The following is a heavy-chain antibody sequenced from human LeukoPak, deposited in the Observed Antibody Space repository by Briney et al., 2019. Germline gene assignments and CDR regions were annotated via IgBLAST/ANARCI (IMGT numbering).Heavy chain of an antibody. CDR1: GFTFRSHA. CDR2: IYVNGVTT. V-gene: IGHV3-23*01. Sequence: QPGGSLRLSCVGSGFTFRSHAMSWVRQAPEKGLEFVSGIYVNGVTTYYADSVKGRFSISRDNSKNTLYLQMDSLRGEDTAVYYCAKDFRIGYSAHFDYWGQGALVTVSS. J-gene: IGHJ4*02. D-gene: IGHD2-21*01. CDR3: AKDFRIGYSAHFDY.